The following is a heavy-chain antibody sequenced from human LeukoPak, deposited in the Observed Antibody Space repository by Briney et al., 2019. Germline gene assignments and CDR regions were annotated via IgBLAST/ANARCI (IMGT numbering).Heavy chain of an antibody. CDR3: VKSVVVITFRFDD. V-gene: IGHV3-30*18. Sequence: GGSLRLSCTASKFTFSHYGMQWVRQAPGKGLEWVAVISSDGSIKVYADSVKGRFTLSRDNSINTVDLQMNSLRAEDTAVYYCVKSVVVITFRFDDWGQGALVTVSS. D-gene: IGHD2-15*01. CDR2: ISSDGSIK. CDR1: KFTFSHYG. J-gene: IGHJ4*02.